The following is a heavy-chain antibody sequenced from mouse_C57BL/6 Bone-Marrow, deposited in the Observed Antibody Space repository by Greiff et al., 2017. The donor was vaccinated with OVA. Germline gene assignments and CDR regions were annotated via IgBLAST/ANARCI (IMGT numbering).Heavy chain of an antibody. CDR1: GYTFTSYW. CDR2: IYPGSGST. CDR3: ARRDCGSSYWYFDF. Sequence: QVQLQQSGAELVKPGASVKMSCKASGYTFTSYWITWVKQRPGQGLEWIGEIYPGSGSTNYNEKFKSKATLTVDTSSSTAYMQLSSLTSEDSAVYYCARRDCGSSYWYFDFWGTGTTVTVSS. D-gene: IGHD1-1*01. V-gene: IGHV1-55*01. J-gene: IGHJ1*03.